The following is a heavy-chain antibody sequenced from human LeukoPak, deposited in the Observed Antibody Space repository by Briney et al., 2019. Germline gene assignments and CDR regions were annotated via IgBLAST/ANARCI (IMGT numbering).Heavy chain of an antibody. J-gene: IGHJ6*03. CDR2: IYYSGNT. CDR1: GGSISSSSYY. D-gene: IGHD2-2*02. Sequence: PSETLSLTCTVSGGSISSSSYYWGWIRQPPGKGLEWLGSIYYSGNTYYNPSLKSRVTISVDTSKNQFSLKLSSVNAADTAVYYCARERAGYCSSTSCYIRLYYYYMDVWGKGTTVTVSS. V-gene: IGHV4-39*07. CDR3: ARERAGYCSSTSCYIRLYYYYMDV.